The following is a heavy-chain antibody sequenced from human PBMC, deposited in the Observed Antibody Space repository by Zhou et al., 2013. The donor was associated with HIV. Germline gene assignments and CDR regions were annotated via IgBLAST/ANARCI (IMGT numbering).Heavy chain of an antibody. Sequence: QVRLQESGPGLVRPSETLSLTCTVSGGFIRSYYWSWIRQTPGQGAGVDWTLLCRWEYQLQPLLKSRVTISVDTSKNQFSLKLQSVTAADTAVYYCARGRVNIIVNGRRAFDIWGQGDNGHRLF. CDR3: ARGRVNIIVNGRRAFDI. D-gene: IGHD3-22*01. CDR2: LCRWEY. CDR1: GGFIRSYY. V-gene: IGHV4-4*09. J-gene: IGHJ3*02.